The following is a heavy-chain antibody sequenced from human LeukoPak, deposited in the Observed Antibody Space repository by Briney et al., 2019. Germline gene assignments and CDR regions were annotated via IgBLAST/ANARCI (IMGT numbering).Heavy chain of an antibody. CDR2: IYPNSGVT. D-gene: IGHD7-27*01. V-gene: IGHV1-2*02. CDR1: GYTFTGYY. CDR3: ARLWGKFDAFDI. Sequence: GASVKVSCKTSGYTFTGYYMHWVRQAPGQGLEWMGWIYPNSGVTNSPQKFQGRVTMTRDTSISTAYMELGSLRSDDTAVYYCARLWGKFDAFDIWGQGTMVTVSS. J-gene: IGHJ3*02.